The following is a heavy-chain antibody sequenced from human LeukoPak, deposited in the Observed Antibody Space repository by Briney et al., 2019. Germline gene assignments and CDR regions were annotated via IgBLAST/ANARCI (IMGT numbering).Heavy chain of an antibody. CDR3: ASPTSNIVVVVAALDY. CDR2: ISGSGGST. D-gene: IGHD2-15*01. Sequence: GGSLRLSCAASGFTFSSYAMSWVRQAPGKGLEWVSAISGSGGSTYYADSVKGRFTISRDNSKNTLYLQMNSLRAEDTAVYYCASPTSNIVVVVAALDYWGQGTLVTVSS. CDR1: GFTFSSYA. V-gene: IGHV3-23*01. J-gene: IGHJ4*02.